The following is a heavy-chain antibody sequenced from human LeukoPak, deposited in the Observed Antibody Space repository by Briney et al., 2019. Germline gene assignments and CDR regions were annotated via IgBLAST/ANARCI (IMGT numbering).Heavy chain of an antibody. V-gene: IGHV4-61*02. CDR1: GGSISSGSYY. D-gene: IGHD5-18*01. Sequence: SQTLSLTCTVSGGSISSGSYYWSWIRQPAGKGLEWIGRIYTSGSTNYNPSLKSRVTISVDTSKNQFSLKLSSVTAADTAVYYCARDNIGGYSYGNHIYYCYYMDVWGKGTTVTVSS. CDR3: ARDNIGGYSYGNHIYYCYYMDV. J-gene: IGHJ6*03. CDR2: IYTSGST.